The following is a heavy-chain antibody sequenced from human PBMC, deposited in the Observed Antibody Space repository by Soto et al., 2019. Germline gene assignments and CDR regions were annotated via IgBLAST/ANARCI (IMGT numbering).Heavy chain of an antibody. CDR1: GFTFSSYS. CDR3: ARYEKDFFGSRSYLDY. J-gene: IGHJ4*02. Sequence: GGSLRLSCAASGFTFSSYSMNWVRQAPGKGLEWLSYISFGSSAIHYADSVKGRFTISRDNAKNSLYLQMNSLRAEDTAIYFCARYEKDFFGSRSYLDYWGLGTPVTVSS. CDR2: ISFGSSAI. V-gene: IGHV3-48*01. D-gene: IGHD3-10*01.